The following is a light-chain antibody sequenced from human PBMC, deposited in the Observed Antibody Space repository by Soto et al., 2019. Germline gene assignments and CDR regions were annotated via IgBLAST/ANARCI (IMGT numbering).Light chain of an antibody. CDR2: AVS. CDR1: SSDVGLYDY. CDR3: SSYTSDSSYV. Sequence: QSVLTQPASVSGSRGQSITMSGTGTSSDVGLYDYVSWYQQHPGKAPQLMIYAVSNRPSGVSNRFSASKSGNTASLFISGLQAEDEADYYCSSYTSDSSYVFGSGTKVTVL. V-gene: IGLV2-14*01. J-gene: IGLJ1*01.